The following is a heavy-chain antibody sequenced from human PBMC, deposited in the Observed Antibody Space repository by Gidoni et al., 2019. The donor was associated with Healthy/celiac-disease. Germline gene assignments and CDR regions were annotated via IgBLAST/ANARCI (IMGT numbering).Heavy chain of an antibody. J-gene: IGHJ4*02. Sequence: QVQLQESGPGLVKPSETLSLTCPVSGGSISSYYWSWIRQPPGKGLEWIGYIYYSGSTNYNPSLKSRVTISVDTSKNQFSLKLSSVTAADTAVYYCARVKSGTYGDVKIYYFDYWGQGTLVTVSS. CDR2: IYYSGST. V-gene: IGHV4-59*01. D-gene: IGHD4-17*01. CDR1: GGSISSYY. CDR3: ARVKSGTYGDVKIYYFDY.